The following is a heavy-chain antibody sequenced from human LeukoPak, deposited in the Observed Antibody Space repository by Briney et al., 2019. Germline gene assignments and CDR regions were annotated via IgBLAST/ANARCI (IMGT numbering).Heavy chain of an antibody. V-gene: IGHV3-30*18. CDR2: ISYDGSNK. CDR3: AKDNPRGSDFWSGFRYYYGMDV. Sequence: GGSLRLSCAASGFTFSSYGMHWVRQAPGKGLEWVAVISYDGSNKYYADSVKGRFTISRDNSKNTLYLQMNSLRAEDTAVYYCAKDNPRGSDFWSGFRYYYGMDVWGQGTTVTVSS. CDR1: GFTFSSYG. J-gene: IGHJ6*02. D-gene: IGHD3-3*01.